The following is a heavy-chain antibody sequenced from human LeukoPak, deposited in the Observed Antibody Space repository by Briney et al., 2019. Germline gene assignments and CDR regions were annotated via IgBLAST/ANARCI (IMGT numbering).Heavy chain of an antibody. CDR2: IYHSGST. CDR3: ARGTIAAALSFDY. D-gene: IGHD6-13*01. J-gene: IGHJ4*02. Sequence: SQTLSLTCAVSGGSISSGGYSWSWIRQPLGKSLEWIGYIYHSGSTYYNPSLKSRVTISVDRSKNQFSLKLSSVTAADTAVYYCARGTIAAALSFDYWGQGTLVTVSS. V-gene: IGHV4-30-2*01. CDR1: GGSISSGGYS.